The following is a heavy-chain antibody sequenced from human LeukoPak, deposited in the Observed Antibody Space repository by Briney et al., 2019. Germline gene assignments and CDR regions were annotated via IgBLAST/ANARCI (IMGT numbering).Heavy chain of an antibody. CDR3: ARDFQSYYYYGMDV. CDR2: IYYSGST. CDR1: GGSISSYY. V-gene: IGHV4-59*01. J-gene: IGHJ6*02. Sequence: SETLSLTRTVSGGSISSYYWSWIRQPPGKGLEWIGYIYYSGSTNYNPSLKSRVTISVDTSKNQFSLKLSSVTAADTAVYYCARDFQSYYYYGMDVWGQGTTVTVSS.